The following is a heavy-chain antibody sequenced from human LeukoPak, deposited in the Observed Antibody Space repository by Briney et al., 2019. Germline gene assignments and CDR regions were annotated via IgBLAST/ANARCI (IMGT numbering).Heavy chain of an antibody. D-gene: IGHD6-13*01. V-gene: IGHV4-34*01. CDR2: INHSGST. Sequence: PSETLSLTCAVYGGSFSGYYWSWLRQPPGKGLEWIGEINHSGSTNYNPSLKSRVTISVDTSKNQLSLKLSSVTAADTAVYYCARVVAIAAAGTDYFDYWGQGTLVTVSS. J-gene: IGHJ4*02. CDR1: GGSFSGYY. CDR3: ARVVAIAAAGTDYFDY.